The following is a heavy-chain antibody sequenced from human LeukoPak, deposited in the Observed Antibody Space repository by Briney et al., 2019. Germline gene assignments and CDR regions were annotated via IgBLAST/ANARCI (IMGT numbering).Heavy chain of an antibody. J-gene: IGHJ5*02. CDR1: GGSISRSDYY. CDR3: ARGHGSGSYEGNWFDP. V-gene: IGHV4-31*03. Sequence: KASQTLSLTCTFSGGSISRSDYYWSWIRQLPGKGLEWIAHIFHSGSTYYNPSLKSRVTVSVDTSKNQFSLNLTSVTAADTAVYYCARGHGSGSYEGNWFDPWGQGTLVTVSS. CDR2: IFHSGST. D-gene: IGHD3-10*01.